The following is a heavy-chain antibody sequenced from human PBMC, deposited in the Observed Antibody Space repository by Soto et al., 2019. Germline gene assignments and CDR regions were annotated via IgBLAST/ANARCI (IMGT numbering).Heavy chain of an antibody. CDR1: GFTFSNAW. J-gene: IGHJ4*02. CDR3: TTDLYYDSSDEDYFDY. Sequence: PVGSLRLSCAASGFTFSNAWMSWVRQAPGKGLEWVGRIKSKTDGGTTDYAAPVKGRFTISRDDSKNTLYLQMNSLKTEDTAVYYCTTDLYYDSSDEDYFDYWGQGTLVTVSS. D-gene: IGHD3-22*01. V-gene: IGHV3-15*01. CDR2: IKSKTDGGTT.